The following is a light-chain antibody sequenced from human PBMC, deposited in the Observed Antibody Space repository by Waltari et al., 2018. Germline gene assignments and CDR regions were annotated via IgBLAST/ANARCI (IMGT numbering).Light chain of an antibody. CDR2: DVT. J-gene: IGLJ1*01. V-gene: IGLV2-14*03. Sequence: QSALTQPASVSGSPGQSLTISCTGTSSDIGAYHYLSWYQQHPGKAPKLLIYDVTYRPSGVSSRFSGSKSGNTASLTISGLQAEDEADYYCNSHTTVSSLVFGTGTKVTVL. CDR1: SSDIGAYHY. CDR3: NSHTTVSSLV.